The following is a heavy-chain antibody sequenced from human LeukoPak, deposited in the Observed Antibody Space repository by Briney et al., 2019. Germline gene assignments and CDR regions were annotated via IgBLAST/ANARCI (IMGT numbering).Heavy chain of an antibody. CDR2: INSDGSST. J-gene: IGHJ4*02. D-gene: IGHD5-12*01. CDR1: GFTFSSYW. Sequence: GSLRLSCAASGFTFSSYWMHWVRQAPGKGLVWVSRINSDGSSTSYADSVKGRFTVSRDNAKNTLYLQLNSLRVEDTAVYYCARGTGYELLDYWGQGTLATVSS. V-gene: IGHV3-74*01. CDR3: ARGTGYELLDY.